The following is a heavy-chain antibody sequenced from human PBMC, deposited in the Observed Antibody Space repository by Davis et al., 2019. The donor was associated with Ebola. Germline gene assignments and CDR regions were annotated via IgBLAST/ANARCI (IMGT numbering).Heavy chain of an antibody. D-gene: IGHD2/OR15-2a*01. Sequence: GESLKISCAASGFTFSSYWMSWVRQAPGKGLEWVSVLYADGNTFYVDSVKGRFTVSRDDSKNTLYLQMNSLSAEDTAIYYCAGGGLSTRLADYYYYGMDVWGQGTTVTVSS. CDR3: AGGGLSTRLADYYYYGMDV. J-gene: IGHJ6*02. V-gene: IGHV3-53*01. CDR1: GFTFSSYW. CDR2: LYADGNT.